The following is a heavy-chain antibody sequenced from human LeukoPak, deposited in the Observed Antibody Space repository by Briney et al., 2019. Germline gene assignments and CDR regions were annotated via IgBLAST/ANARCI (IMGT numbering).Heavy chain of an antibody. Sequence: GRSLRLSCAASGFTFDDYAMHWVRQAPGKGLEWVSGISWNSGSIGYADSVKGRFTISRDNAKNSLYLQMNSLRAEDTALYYCAKDSGYYDSSGYKSNYFDYRGQGTLVTVSS. CDR3: AKDSGYYDSSGYKSNYFDY. CDR2: ISWNSGSI. V-gene: IGHV3-9*01. J-gene: IGHJ4*02. CDR1: GFTFDDYA. D-gene: IGHD3-22*01.